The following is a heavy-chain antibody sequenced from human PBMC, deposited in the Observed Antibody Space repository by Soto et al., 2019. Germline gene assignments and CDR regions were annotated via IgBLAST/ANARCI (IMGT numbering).Heavy chain of an antibody. D-gene: IGHD4-17*01. CDR2: IYYSGST. V-gene: IGHV4-61*03. CDR3: SRRDYAIDS. J-gene: IGHJ4*02. Sequence: QLQESGPDLVKPSETLSLTCNVYGASVTTGSYYWTRIRQPPGKGLEWFGYIYYSGSTNYNPSLERRATTFQDKSGSHFSLNLTSVTADDTAVYYCSRRDYAIDSWGRGTLVTVSS. CDR1: GASVTTGSYY.